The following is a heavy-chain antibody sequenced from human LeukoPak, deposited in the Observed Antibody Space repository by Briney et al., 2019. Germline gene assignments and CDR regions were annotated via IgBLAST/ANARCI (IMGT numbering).Heavy chain of an antibody. CDR2: IYYAGSA. CDR1: GGSISSSAYY. V-gene: IGHV4-39*01. D-gene: IGHD3-16*01. J-gene: IGHJ5*02. CDR3: ARLGGSPDWFDP. Sequence: PSETLSLTCTVSGGSISSSAYYWVWIRRPPGKGLEWITSIYYAGSAYYNPSLKSRVTISVDTSKNQFSLKLRSVTAADTAVYYCARLGGSPDWFDPWGQGTLVTVSS.